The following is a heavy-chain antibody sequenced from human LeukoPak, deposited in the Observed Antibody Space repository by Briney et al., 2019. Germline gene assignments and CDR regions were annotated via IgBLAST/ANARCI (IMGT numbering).Heavy chain of an antibody. D-gene: IGHD3-3*01. CDR2: IAYDGSRK. J-gene: IGHJ5*02. CDR3: TRYDSSRFDP. CDR1: GFTFSGYG. Sequence: GGSLRLSCAASGFTFSGYGMHWVRQAPGKGLEWVTGIAYDGSRKHYADSVRGRFTISRDNSRNKMDLQMNSLRVEDTAVCHCTRYDSSRFDPWGQGTLVIVSS. V-gene: IGHV3-30*03.